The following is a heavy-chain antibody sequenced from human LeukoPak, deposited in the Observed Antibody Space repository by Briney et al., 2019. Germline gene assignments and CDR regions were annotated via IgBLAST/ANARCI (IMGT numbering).Heavy chain of an antibody. CDR3: VYGGNSGDWLY. Sequence: SETLSLTCAVYGGSFSGYFWAWIRQPPGKGLEWIGEINHSGSTNYNPSLKSRVTISVDSSNNQFSLKLSSVTAADTAVYYCVYGGNSGDWLYWGQGTLVTVSS. CDR2: INHSGST. V-gene: IGHV4-34*01. CDR1: GGSFSGYF. D-gene: IGHD4-23*01. J-gene: IGHJ4*02.